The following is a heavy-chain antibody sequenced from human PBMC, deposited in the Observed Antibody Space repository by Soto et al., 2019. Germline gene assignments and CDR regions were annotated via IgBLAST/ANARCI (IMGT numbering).Heavy chain of an antibody. V-gene: IGHV1-2*02. CDR1: GYTFSAYY. D-gene: IGHD2-2*01. Sequence: GASVKVSCKASGYTFSAYYTHWVRQAPGQGLEWMGWMNPKSGGTYFAQKFQGRVTLTRDTSISTAYMELNRLRSDDTAVYYCTRVENRKYCSSTIFYYYYSYYGLDFSCQGPTVTVS. CDR2: MNPKSGGT. J-gene: IGHJ6*02. CDR3: TRVENRKYCSSTIFYYYYSYYGLDF.